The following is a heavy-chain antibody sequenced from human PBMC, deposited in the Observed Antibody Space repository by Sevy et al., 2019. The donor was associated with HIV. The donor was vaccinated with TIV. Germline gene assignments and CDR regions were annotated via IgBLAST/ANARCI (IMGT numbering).Heavy chain of an antibody. D-gene: IGHD6-19*01. Sequence: GGSLRLSCAVSGFTLSGHDMTWVRQAPGKGLEWVSSISRSGGSPHYADSVKGRFTISRDNSKNTLFLQMNTLRAEDTATYYCAKGLISVAGRDDYWGPGALVTVSS. J-gene: IGHJ4*02. CDR2: ISRSGGSP. CDR3: AKGLISVAGRDDY. CDR1: GFTLSGHD. V-gene: IGHV3-23*01.